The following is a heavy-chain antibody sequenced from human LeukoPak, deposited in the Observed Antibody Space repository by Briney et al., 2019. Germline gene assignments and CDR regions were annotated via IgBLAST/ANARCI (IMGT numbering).Heavy chain of an antibody. J-gene: IGHJ4*02. D-gene: IGHD3-16*01. CDR2: IHYSGTPT. CDR3: AAGGDDAKAGY. Sequence: SETLSLTCSVYGASITSCRYYWGWMRQAPGKGLEWIGTIHYSGTPTFYNPSLESRVSLFSDTSRNDFSLRLRSVTAADTAVYYCAAGGDDAKAGYWGQGTLVTVSS. CDR1: GASITSCRYY. V-gene: IGHV4-39*02.